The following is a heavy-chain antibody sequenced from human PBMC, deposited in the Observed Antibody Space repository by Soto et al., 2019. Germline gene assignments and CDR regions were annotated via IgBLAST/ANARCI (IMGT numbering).Heavy chain of an antibody. V-gene: IGHV4-38-2*01. CDR2: IYHSGST. Sequence: SETLSLTCAVSGYSISSGYYWGWIRQPPGKGLEWIGSIYHSGSTYYNPSLKSRLTMSVDTSKNQFSLKLTSVTAADTAVYYCASAPGPYYHGMDVWGQGTTVTVSS. J-gene: IGHJ6*02. CDR3: ASAPGPYYHGMDV. CDR1: GYSISSGYY. D-gene: IGHD3-10*01.